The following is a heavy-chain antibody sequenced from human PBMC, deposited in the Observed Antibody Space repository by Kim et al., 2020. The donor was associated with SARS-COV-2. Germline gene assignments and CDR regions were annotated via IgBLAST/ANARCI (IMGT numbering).Heavy chain of an antibody. D-gene: IGHD2-21*02. V-gene: IGHV3-73*01. Sequence: AASVNGRFTISRDDSKNTAYLQMNSLKTEDTAVYYCTRHGAYCGGDCYSEWGQGTLVTVSS. J-gene: IGHJ4*02. CDR3: TRHGAYCGGDCYSE.